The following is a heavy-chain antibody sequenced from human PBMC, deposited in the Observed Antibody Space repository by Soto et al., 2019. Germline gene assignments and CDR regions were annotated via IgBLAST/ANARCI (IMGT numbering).Heavy chain of an antibody. Sequence: TLSLTCTVSGASVNSENYYWSWLRQPPGKGLEWIGYVYYSGSTNYNPSLKSRATISLDTYKNQFSLKMTSMTSADTAFYYCARGVLRFFQWFDPWGQGTLVTVSS. CDR1: GASVNSENYY. D-gene: IGHD3-3*01. CDR2: VYYSGST. V-gene: IGHV4-61*01. CDR3: ARGVLRFFQWFDP. J-gene: IGHJ5*02.